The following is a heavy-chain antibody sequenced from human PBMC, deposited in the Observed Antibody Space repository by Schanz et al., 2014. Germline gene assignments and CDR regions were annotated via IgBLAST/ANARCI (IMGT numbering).Heavy chain of an antibody. D-gene: IGHD2-2*01. CDR1: GFTFSNYA. CDR3: AKDLLYGAPMPLNHLDY. CDR2: IKQHGNEK. Sequence: EVQLVESGGGLVQPGGSLRLSCAASGFTFSNYAMSWVRQAPGKGLEWVANIKQHGNEKYYVDSVKGRFTISRDNSKNTLYLQMNSLRAEDTAVYYCAKDLLYGAPMPLNHLDYWGQGTLVTVSS. V-gene: IGHV3-7*05. J-gene: IGHJ4*02.